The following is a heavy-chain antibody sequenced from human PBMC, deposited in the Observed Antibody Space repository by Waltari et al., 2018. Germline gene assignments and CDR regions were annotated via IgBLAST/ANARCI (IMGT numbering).Heavy chain of an antibody. CDR1: GGPLSSGSYY. V-gene: IGHV4-31*03. CDR3: ARQLNPRAPYFDL. Sequence: QVQLQESGPGLVKPSQTLSLTCIVSGGPLSSGSYYWSWIRQHPGKALEWIGYIHPSGGTLSNPSLESRATIRVDTSKNQLSLRLNSVSAADTAVYYCARQLNPRAPYFDLWGQGALVTVAS. CDR2: IHPSGGT. J-gene: IGHJ4*02.